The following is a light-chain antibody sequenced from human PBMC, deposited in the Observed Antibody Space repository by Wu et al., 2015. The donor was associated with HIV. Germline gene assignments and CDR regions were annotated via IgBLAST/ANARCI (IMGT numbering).Light chain of an antibody. CDR2: GAS. CDR3: QQYGSTCT. V-gene: IGKV3-15*01. Sequence: EIVLTQSPATLSVSPGERATLSCRASQSVSSNLAWYQQKPGQAPRLLIYGASTRATGIPARFSGSGSGTEFTLTISSMQSEDFAVYYCQQYGSTCTFGQGTKVEIK. J-gene: IGKJ1*01. CDR1: QSVSSN.